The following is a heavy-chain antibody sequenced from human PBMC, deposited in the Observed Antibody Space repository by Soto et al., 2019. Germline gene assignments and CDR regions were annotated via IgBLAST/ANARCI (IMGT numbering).Heavy chain of an antibody. D-gene: IGHD6-6*01. J-gene: IGHJ4*02. Sequence: GAAVKVSCKASGGTFSSYAISWVRQAPGQGLEWMGIINPSGGSTSYAQKFQGRVTMTRDTSTSTVYMELSSLRSEDTAVYYCAREGIAARPSIAFDYWAREPWSPSPQ. CDR2: INPSGGST. V-gene: IGHV1-46*03. CDR3: AREGIAARPSIAFDY. CDR1: GGTFSSYA.